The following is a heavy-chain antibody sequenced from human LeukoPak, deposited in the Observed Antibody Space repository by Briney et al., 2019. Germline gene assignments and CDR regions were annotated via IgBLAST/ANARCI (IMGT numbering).Heavy chain of an antibody. CDR1: GGSITSYY. J-gene: IGHJ5*02. D-gene: IGHD2-8*01. CDR2: IYYSGST. Sequence: SETLSLTCTVSGGSITSYYWTWIRQPPGKGLEWIGSIYYSGSTNYNPSLKSRVTISVDTSRNQFSLKLHSVTAADTAVYYCARDAHYCPNGVCYDNSFDPWGQGTQVTVSS. V-gene: IGHV4-59*12. CDR3: ARDAHYCPNGVCYDNSFDP.